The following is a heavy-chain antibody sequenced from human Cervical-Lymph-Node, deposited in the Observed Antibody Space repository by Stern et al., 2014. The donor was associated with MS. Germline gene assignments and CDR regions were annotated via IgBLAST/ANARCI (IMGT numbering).Heavy chain of an antibody. V-gene: IGHV1-2*06. CDR3: ARSHYYYDSGDWYFDL. J-gene: IGHJ2*01. CDR1: GYTFTAYS. Sequence: QVQLVQSGAEVKKPGASVKVSCKTSGYTFTAYSIHWVRQAPGQGLELLGRINPNSGDTEYARKFQGRVTMTRDTSISTAYMELSRLRSDDTAVFYCARSHYYYDSGDWYFDLWGRGTLITVSS. D-gene: IGHD3-10*01. CDR2: INPNSGDT.